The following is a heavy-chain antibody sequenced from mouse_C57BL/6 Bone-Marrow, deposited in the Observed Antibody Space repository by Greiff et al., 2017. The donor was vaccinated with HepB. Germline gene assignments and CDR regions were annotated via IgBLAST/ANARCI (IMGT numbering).Heavy chain of an antibody. D-gene: IGHD2-4*01. CDR2: IHPSDSDT. J-gene: IGHJ3*01. V-gene: IGHV1-74*01. Sequence: QVQLKQPGAELVKPGASVKVSCKASGYTFTSYWMHWVKQRPGQGLEWIGRIHPSDSDTNYNQKFKGKATLTVDKSSSTAYMPLSSLTSEDSAVYYCAIGDYDSWFAYWGQGTLVTVSA. CDR3: AIGDYDSWFAY. CDR1: GYTFTSYW.